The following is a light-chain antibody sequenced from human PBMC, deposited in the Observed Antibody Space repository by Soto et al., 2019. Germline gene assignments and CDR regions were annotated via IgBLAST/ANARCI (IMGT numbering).Light chain of an antibody. V-gene: IGKV1-39*01. CDR3: QQSYTTPLT. CDR2: DAS. Sequence: DIQMTQSPSSLSASVGDRVTITCRASQIISSSLNWYQQKAGKAPKLLIYDASSLQSGVPSRFSGSGSGTDFTLTISSLQLEDFATYYCQQSYTTPLTFGGGTKVEIK. J-gene: IGKJ4*01. CDR1: QIISSS.